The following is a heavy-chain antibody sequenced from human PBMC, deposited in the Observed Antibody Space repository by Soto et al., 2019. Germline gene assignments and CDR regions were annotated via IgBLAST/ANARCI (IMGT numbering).Heavy chain of an antibody. V-gene: IGHV1-69*13. CDR2: IIPIFGTA. CDR1: GGTFSSYA. J-gene: IGHJ6*02. Sequence: GASVKVSCKASGGTFSSYAISWVRQAPGQGLEWMGGIIPIFGTANYAQKFQGRVTITADESTSTAYMELSSLRSEDTAVYYCARYRYPGGWENYDYYCDRMDLWGQGTTVTGSS. D-gene: IGHD6-19*01. CDR3: ARYRYPGGWENYDYYCDRMDL.